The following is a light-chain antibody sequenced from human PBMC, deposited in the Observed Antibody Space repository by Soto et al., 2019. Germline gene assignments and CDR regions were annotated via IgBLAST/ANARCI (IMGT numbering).Light chain of an antibody. V-gene: IGKV3-20*01. Sequence: DIMITQSPGTLSLSPGERATLSCRASQSVSSTYLIWYQQKPGQAPRLLIYGASSRATGIPDRFSGSGSGTDFTLTISRLEPEDCAVYYGQQYGSSRWTFGQGTKVDIK. CDR1: QSVSSTY. CDR3: QQYGSSRWT. J-gene: IGKJ1*01. CDR2: GAS.